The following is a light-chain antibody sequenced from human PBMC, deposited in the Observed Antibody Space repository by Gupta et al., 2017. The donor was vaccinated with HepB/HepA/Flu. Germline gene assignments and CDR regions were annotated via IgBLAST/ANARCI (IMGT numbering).Light chain of an antibody. CDR3: HHWCNWPLT. V-gene: IGKV3-11*01. CDR1: QSVGSS. Sequence: IVLTQSPATLSLSPVELATLSCMASQSVGSSLAWYQQKEGQAPSVLIYDSSNRAAGVLVRFSGNGSWTEFTLAVSSREPEDFAIYYCHHWCNWPLTFGGGTEVEIK. J-gene: IGKJ4*01. CDR2: DSS.